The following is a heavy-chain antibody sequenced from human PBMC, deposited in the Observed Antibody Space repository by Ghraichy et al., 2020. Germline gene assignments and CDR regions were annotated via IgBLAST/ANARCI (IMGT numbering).Heavy chain of an antibody. V-gene: IGHV4-59*01. D-gene: IGHD3-10*01. CDR1: GGSISSYY. CDR2: IYYSGST. J-gene: IGHJ6*02. Sequence: SETLSLTCTVSGGSISSYYWSWIRQPPGKGLEWIGYIYYSGSTNYNPSLKSRVTISVDTSKNQFSLKLSSVTAADTAVYYCARVRLVDGVRGVMGAALSPTYYYDGMDVWGQGTTVTVSS. CDR3: ARVRLVDGVRGVMGAALSPTYYYDGMDV.